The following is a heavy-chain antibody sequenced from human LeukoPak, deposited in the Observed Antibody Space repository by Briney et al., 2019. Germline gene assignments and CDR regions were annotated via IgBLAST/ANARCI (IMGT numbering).Heavy chain of an antibody. CDR1: GFTFSSYS. CDR3: ARGPNSNWSGLDF. Sequence: PGGSLRLSCAASGFTFSSYSMNWVRQAPGKGLEWVSSLITSNDIYYADSVKGRFTISRDNAKNTLYLQVNNLRAEDTAVYYCARGPNSNWSGLDFWGQGTLLTVSS. V-gene: IGHV3-21*01. D-gene: IGHD6-6*01. J-gene: IGHJ4*02. CDR2: LITSNDI.